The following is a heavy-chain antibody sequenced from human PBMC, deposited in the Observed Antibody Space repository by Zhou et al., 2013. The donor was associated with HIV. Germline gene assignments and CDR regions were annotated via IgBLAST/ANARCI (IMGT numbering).Heavy chain of an antibody. V-gene: IGHV1-18*01. CDR1: GYTFTNYG. CDR2: ISAYNGNT. D-gene: IGHD6-19*01. CDR3: ALYTHGWGPGAYRLYGMDV. J-gene: IGHJ6*02. Sequence: QEQLVQSGAEVKEPGASVKVSCKASGYTFTNYGISWVRQAPGQGLEWMGWISAYNGNTYYAQSLQGRVTMTTDTSTTTAYMELRSLTSDDTAVYFCALYTHGWGPGAYRLYGMDVWGQGTTVTVSS.